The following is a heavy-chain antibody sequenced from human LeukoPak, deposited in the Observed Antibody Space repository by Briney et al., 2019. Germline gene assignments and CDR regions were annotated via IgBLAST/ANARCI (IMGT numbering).Heavy chain of an antibody. J-gene: IGHJ4*02. CDR2: IYSGGNT. CDR3: ARDSHKLHSSAYFYFFDY. V-gene: IGHV3-66*02. CDR1: GFTVSSDY. Sequence: PGGSLRLSCAASGFTVSSDYMGWVRQAPGKGLEYVSIIYSGGNTYYADSVKGRFTISRDNSKNMLYLQMNSLRAEDTAVYYCARDSHKLHSSAYFYFFDYWGQGTLVSVSS. D-gene: IGHD3-22*01.